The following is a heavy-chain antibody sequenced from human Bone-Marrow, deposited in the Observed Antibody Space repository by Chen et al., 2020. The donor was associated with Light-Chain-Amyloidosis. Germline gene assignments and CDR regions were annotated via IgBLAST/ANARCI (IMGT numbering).Heavy chain of an antibody. CDR2: ISSSSSTI. CDR3: AGSWRELLVSPYYYMDV. V-gene: IGHV3-48*01. J-gene: IGHJ6*03. D-gene: IGHD1-26*01. CDR1: GFTFSSYS. Sequence: EVQLVESGGGLVQPGGSLRLSCAASGFTFSSYSMNWVRQAPGKGLEWVSYISSSSSTICYADSVKGRFTISRDNAKNSLYLQMNSLRAEDTAVYYCAGSWRELLVSPYYYMDVWGKGTTVTVSS.